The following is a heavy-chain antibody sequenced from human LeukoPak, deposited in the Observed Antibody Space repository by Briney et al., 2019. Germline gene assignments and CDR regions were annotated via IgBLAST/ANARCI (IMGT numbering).Heavy chain of an antibody. Sequence: SETLSLTCTVSRGSINNYGWTWIRQPPGRGLEWIGDPYNSGSTSYNPSLNSRLTISADTSNKQFFLRLRSVTAADTAVYYCARLSHIAAAGAYSYYSLDVWGQGTTVTVSS. D-gene: IGHD6-13*01. CDR3: ARLSHIAAAGAYSYYSLDV. J-gene: IGHJ6*02. V-gene: IGHV4-59*13. CDR1: RGSINNYG. CDR2: PYNSGST.